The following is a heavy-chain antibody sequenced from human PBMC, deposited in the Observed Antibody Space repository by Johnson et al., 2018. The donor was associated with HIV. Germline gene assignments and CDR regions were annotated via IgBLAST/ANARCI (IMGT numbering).Heavy chain of an antibody. CDR3: ARGPGGFGAFDI. CDR2: ISSSGSNI. V-gene: IGHV3-11*01. Sequence: QEKLVESGGGLVKPGGSLRLSCAPSGFTFSDYYMSWMRQAPGQGLEWVSYISSSGSNIYKADSVKGRFTVSRDSSKNTLFLQMTSLRVEDTAVYYCARGPGGFGAFDIWGQGTMVTVSP. D-gene: IGHD2-8*02. CDR1: GFTFSDYY. J-gene: IGHJ3*02.